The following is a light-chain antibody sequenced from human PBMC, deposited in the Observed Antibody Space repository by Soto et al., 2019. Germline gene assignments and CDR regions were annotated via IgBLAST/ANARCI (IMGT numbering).Light chain of an antibody. Sequence: EIVMTQSPATLSVSPGERATLSCRASQSVSSNLAGYQQKPGQAPRLLVYGSSTRATGIPARFSGSGYGTEFTLTISSLQSEDFAVYYCQKYNNWPPWTFGQGTKVEIK. CDR2: GSS. CDR1: QSVSSN. V-gene: IGKV3-15*01. CDR3: QKYNNWPPWT. J-gene: IGKJ1*01.